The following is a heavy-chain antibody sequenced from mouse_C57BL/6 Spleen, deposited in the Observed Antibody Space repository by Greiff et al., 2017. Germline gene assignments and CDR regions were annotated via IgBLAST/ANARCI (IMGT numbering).Heavy chain of an antibody. V-gene: IGHV1-22*01. CDR3: ARGYYGSSPYFDV. J-gene: IGHJ1*03. Sequence: VQLKQSGPELVKPGASVKMSCKASGYTFTDYNMHWVKQSHGKSLEWIGYINPNNGGTSYNQKFKGKATLTVNKSSSTAYMELRSLTSEDSAVYYCARGYYGSSPYFDVWGTGTTVTVSS. D-gene: IGHD1-1*01. CDR1: GYTFTDYN. CDR2: INPNNGGT.